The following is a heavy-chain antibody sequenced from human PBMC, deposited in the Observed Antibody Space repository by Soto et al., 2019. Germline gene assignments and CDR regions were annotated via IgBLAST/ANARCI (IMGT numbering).Heavy chain of an antibody. CDR2: IYYSGST. J-gene: IGHJ5*02. Sequence: SETLSLTCTVSGVSISSYYWSWIRQPPGKGLEWIGYIYYSGSTNYNPSLKSRVTISVDTSKNQFSLKLSSVTAADTAVYYCARGQPSPIVVVPAAMRPRGGYNWFDPWGQGTLVTVSS. CDR3: ARGQPSPIVVVPAAMRPRGGYNWFDP. CDR1: GVSISSYY. V-gene: IGHV4-59*01. D-gene: IGHD2-2*01.